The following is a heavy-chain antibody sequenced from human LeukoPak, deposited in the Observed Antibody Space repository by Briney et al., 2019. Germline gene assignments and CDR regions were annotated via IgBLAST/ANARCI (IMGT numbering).Heavy chain of an antibody. CDR2: IYYSGST. Sequence: PSETLSLTCTVSGGSISSSSYYWGWIRQPPGKGLEWIGSIYYSGSTYYNPSLKSRVTISVDTSKNQFSLKLSSVTAADTAVYYCARVPAPGYCSGGSCYRDAFDIWGQGTMVTVSS. CDR1: GGSISSSSYY. CDR3: ARVPAPGYCSGGSCYRDAFDI. V-gene: IGHV4-39*07. D-gene: IGHD2-15*01. J-gene: IGHJ3*02.